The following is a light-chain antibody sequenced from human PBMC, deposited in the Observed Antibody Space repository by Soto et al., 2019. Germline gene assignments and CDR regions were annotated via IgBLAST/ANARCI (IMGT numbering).Light chain of an antibody. Sequence: IVLTQSPGTRSLSPGERATLSCRASQSISSRYLALYQQRPCQARRLIIYGESSRDTGIPHRFSGSVSGSEGTITISRREAEDDSVVYCQQYGSSSWPFGQGTKVDIK. V-gene: IGKV3-20*01. CDR1: QSISSRY. CDR3: QQYGSSSWP. CDR2: GES. J-gene: IGKJ1*01.